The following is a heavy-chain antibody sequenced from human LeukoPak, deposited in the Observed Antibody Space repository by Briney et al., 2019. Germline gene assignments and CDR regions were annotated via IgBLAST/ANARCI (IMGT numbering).Heavy chain of an antibody. Sequence: SETLSLTCTVSGASTNPYCWNWLRQPAGKGLEWIGRISRSGGTNNNPSLKSRVTVSVDASKKQLQFSLRLSSVTAADTAVHYCARSSGHSYGDFDYWGQGTLVTVSS. CDR1: GASTNPYC. V-gene: IGHV4-4*07. CDR3: ARSSGHSYGDFDY. D-gene: IGHD5-18*01. CDR2: ISRSGGT. J-gene: IGHJ4*02.